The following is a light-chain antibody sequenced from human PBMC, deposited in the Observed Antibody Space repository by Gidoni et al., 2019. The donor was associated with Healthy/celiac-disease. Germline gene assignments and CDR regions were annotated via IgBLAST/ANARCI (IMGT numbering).Light chain of an antibody. CDR1: QDISNY. J-gene: IGKJ5*01. CDR3: QQYDNLPPGLT. Sequence: DIQMTQSPSSLSASVGDRVTITCQASQDISNYLNWYQQKPGKAPKLLIYDASNLETGVPSRFSGSGSGTDFTFTISSLQPEDIATYYCQQYDNLPPGLTFXQXTRLEIK. CDR2: DAS. V-gene: IGKV1-33*01.